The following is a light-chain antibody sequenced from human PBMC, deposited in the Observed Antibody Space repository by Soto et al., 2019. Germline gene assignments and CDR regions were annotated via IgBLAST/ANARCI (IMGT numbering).Light chain of an antibody. CDR1: RSNIGNNA. CDR2: NNN. CDR3: AAWDDSLNARGV. Sequence: QSVLTQPPSASGTPGQRVTISCSGSRSNIGNNAVSWYQQLPGTAPKLLIYNNNQRPSGVPDRFSGSKSGTSASLAISGLQPEDEADYYCAAWDDSLNARGVFGGGTTLTVL. J-gene: IGLJ3*02. V-gene: IGLV1-44*01.